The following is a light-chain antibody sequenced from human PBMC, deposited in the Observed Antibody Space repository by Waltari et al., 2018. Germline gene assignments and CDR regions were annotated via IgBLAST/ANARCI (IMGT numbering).Light chain of an antibody. CDR1: QSVYTN. V-gene: IGKV3-15*01. Sequence: EVVMTQSPATLSVSPGERATLSCRASQSVYTNLAWYQQKPGQAPRLLIYGASTRATGIPARFRGSGSGTDFTLTISSLQSEDLALYYCQQYSLRPPLTFGGGTKVEI. CDR3: QQYSLRPPLT. CDR2: GAS. J-gene: IGKJ4*01.